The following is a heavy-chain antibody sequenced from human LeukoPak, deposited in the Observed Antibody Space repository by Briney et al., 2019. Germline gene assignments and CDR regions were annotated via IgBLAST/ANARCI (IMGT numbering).Heavy chain of an antibody. J-gene: IGHJ3*02. CDR2: ISGSGGST. D-gene: IGHD5-18*01. V-gene: IGHV3-23*01. CDR3: AKDQIQDTAMVTLGAFDI. Sequence: GGSLRLSCAASGFTFSSYAMSWVRQAPGKGLEWVSAISGSGGSTYYADSVKGRFTISRDNSKNPLYLQMNSLRAEDTAVYYCAKDQIQDTAMVTLGAFDIWGQGTMVTVSS. CDR1: GFTFSSYA.